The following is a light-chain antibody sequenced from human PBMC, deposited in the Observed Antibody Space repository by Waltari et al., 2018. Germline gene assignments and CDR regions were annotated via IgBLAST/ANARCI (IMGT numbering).Light chain of an antibody. CDR3: ATWDDTIGGPV. CDR2: RNN. V-gene: IGLV1-47*01. J-gene: IGLJ2*01. CDR1: RANIGGRY. Sequence: QSVLTQPPSESGTPGQRVIISCSGSRANIGGRYVYWYQPPPGAAPKLLINRNNQRPSGVPDRFSGSKSGTSASLAISGLRSEDEGDYFCATWDDTIGGPVFGGGTKLTVL.